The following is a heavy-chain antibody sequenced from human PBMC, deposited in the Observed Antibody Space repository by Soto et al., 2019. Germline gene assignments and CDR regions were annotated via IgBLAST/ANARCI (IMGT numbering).Heavy chain of an antibody. CDR2: INPNSGGT. CDR1: GYTFTGYY. D-gene: IGHD6-19*01. J-gene: IGHJ6*04. Sequence: ASVKVSCKASGYTFTGYYMHWVRQAPGQGLEWMGWINPNSGGTNYAQKFQGWVTMTRDTSISTAYMELSRLRSDDTAVYYCARALRSSGWYVEDYQYYGLDVCGKGTTVPVDS. V-gene: IGHV1-2*04. CDR3: ARALRSSGWYVEDYQYYGLDV.